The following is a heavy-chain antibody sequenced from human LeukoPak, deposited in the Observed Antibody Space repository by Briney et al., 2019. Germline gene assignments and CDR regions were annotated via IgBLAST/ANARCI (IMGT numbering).Heavy chain of an antibody. V-gene: IGHV4-61*10. CDR1: GTSIRSGSYY. Sequence: PSQTLSLTCTVTGTSIRSGSYYWNWIRQAAGKGLEWIGYIYYSGSTNYNPSLKSRVTISVDTSKNQFSLKLSSVTAADTAVYYCARENWIHEENWFDPWGQGTLVTVSS. J-gene: IGHJ5*02. CDR2: IYYSGST. D-gene: IGHD1-1*01. CDR3: ARENWIHEENWFDP.